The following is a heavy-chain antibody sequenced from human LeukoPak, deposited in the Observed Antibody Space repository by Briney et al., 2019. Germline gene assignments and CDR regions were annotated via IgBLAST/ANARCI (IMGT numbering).Heavy chain of an antibody. J-gene: IGHJ3*02. V-gene: IGHV4-30-4*01. D-gene: IGHD3-10*01. Sequence: SETLSLTCNVSGGSISSGDYYWTWIRQPPGKGLEWIGHIYYRGSTYYNPSLKSRVTITLDTTKNEFSLKLSSVTAAETAVYFCARRSPSYSGSGSAFDIWGQGTMVTVSS. CDR3: ARRSPSYSGSGSAFDI. CDR1: GGSISSGDYY. CDR2: IYYRGST.